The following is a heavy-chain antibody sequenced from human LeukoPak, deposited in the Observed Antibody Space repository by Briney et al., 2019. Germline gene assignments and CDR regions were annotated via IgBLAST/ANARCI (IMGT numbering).Heavy chain of an antibody. J-gene: IGHJ4*02. D-gene: IGHD3/OR15-3a*01. CDR3: ARRRDFIDY. Sequence: GGSLRLSCAASGFTLSDYYMSWLRQAPGKGLEWVSYSSSSGTTIYYADSVKGRFAISRDNAKNSLYLQMNSLRAEDTAVYYCARRRDFIDYWGQGTLVTVSS. V-gene: IGHV3-11*01. CDR2: SSSSGTTI. CDR1: GFTLSDYY.